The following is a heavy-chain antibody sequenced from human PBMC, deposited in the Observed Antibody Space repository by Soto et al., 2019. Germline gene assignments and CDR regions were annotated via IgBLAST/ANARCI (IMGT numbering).Heavy chain of an antibody. CDR3: ARDGITGTLSWFDP. Sequence: SQTLSLTCTVSGGTVSSGSYYWSWIRQPQGKGLEWIGYIYYSGSTNYNPSLKSRVTISVDPSKNQFSLKLSSVTAADTAVYYCARDGITGTLSWFDPWGQGTLGTVSA. J-gene: IGHJ5*02. V-gene: IGHV4-61*01. D-gene: IGHD1-7*01. CDR2: IYYSGST. CDR1: GGTVSSGSYY.